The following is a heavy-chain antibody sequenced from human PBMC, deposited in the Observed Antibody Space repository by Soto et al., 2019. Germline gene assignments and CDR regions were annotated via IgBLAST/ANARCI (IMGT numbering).Heavy chain of an antibody. CDR2: IYYSGST. J-gene: IGHJ5*02. D-gene: IGHD3-16*02. V-gene: IGHV4-31*03. Sequence: SETLSLTCTVSGGSISSGGYYWSWIRQHPGKGLEWIGYIYYSGSTYYNPSLKSRVTISVDTSKNQFSLKLSSVTAADTAVYYCARSGARHRFWFDPWGQGTLVTVSS. CDR3: ARSGARHRFWFDP. CDR1: GGSISSGGYY.